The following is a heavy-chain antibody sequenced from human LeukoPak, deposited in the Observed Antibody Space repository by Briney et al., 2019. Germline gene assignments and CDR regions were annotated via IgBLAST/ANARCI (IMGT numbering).Heavy chain of an antibody. V-gene: IGHV4-34*01. J-gene: IGHJ4*02. CDR3: ARDPSTFSGYFDF. CDR2: INHSGST. CDR1: GGSFSGYY. Sequence: PSETLSLTCAVYGGSFSGYYWSWIRQPPGKGPEWIGEINHSGSTNYNPSLKSRVTMSVDTSKNQLSLKLTSLTAADTAVYFCARDPSTFSGYFDFWGQGTLVTVSS. D-gene: IGHD3-22*01.